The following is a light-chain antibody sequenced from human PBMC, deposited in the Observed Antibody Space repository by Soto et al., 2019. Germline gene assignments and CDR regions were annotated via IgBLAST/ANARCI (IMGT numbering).Light chain of an antibody. V-gene: IGLV2-14*01. CDR2: DVT. J-gene: IGLJ2*01. CDR1: SSDVGAYDH. Sequence: QSALTQPASVSGSPGQSITISCTGTSSDVGAYDHVSWYQQHPGKAPKLIIFDVTNRPSGVSNRFSGSKSGNTASLTISGLQAEDEADYYWSSYTTTGTVVFGGGTKVTVL. CDR3: SSYTTTGTVV.